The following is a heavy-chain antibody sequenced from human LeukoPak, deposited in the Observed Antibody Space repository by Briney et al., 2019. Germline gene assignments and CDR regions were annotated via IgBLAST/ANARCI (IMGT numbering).Heavy chain of an antibody. CDR3: AINPDYGDYIGAFHI. V-gene: IGHV3-48*03. Sequence: GGSLRLSCGGSGFTFSDYEMNWVRQTPGKGLEWVSYISSSGSLYYADSVTGRFTISRDNAKNSLYLHMNSLRAEDTAVYYCAINPDYGDYIGAFHIWGQGTMVTVSS. J-gene: IGHJ3*02. CDR2: ISSSGSL. CDR1: GFTFSDYE. D-gene: IGHD4-17*01.